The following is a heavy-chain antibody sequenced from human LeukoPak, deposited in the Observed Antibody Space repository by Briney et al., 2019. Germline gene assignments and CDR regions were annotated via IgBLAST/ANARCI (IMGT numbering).Heavy chain of an antibody. V-gene: IGHV3-21*01. CDR3: ARDASSWAWYFDL. J-gene: IGHJ2*01. CDR2: ISSSSSYI. CDR1: GFTFSSYS. D-gene: IGHD6-13*01. Sequence: GGSLRLPCAASGFTFSSYSMNWVRQAPGKGLEWVSSISSSSSYIYYADSVKGRFTISRDNAKNSLYLQMNSLRAEDTGVYYCARDASSWAWYFDLWGRGTLVTVSS.